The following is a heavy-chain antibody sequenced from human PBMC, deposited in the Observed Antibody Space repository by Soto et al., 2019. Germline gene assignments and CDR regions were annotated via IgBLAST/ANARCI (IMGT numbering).Heavy chain of an antibody. D-gene: IGHD3-22*01. J-gene: IGHJ5*02. CDR2: MNPNSGNT. V-gene: IGHV1-8*01. CDR1: GYTFTSYD. Sequence: GASVKVSCKASGYTFTSYDINWVREATGQGLEWMGWMNPNSGNTGYAQKFQGRVTMTRNTSISTAYMELSSLRSEDTAVYYCARATYDSSGYYALDWFDPWGQGTLVTVYS. CDR3: ARATYDSSGYYALDWFDP.